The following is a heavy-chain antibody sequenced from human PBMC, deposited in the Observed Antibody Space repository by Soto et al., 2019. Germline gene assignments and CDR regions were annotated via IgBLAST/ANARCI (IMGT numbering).Heavy chain of an antibody. J-gene: IGHJ3*02. V-gene: IGHV4-59*08. CDR3: ASQAAHSYDAFDI. CDR1: GGSISSYY. D-gene: IGHD6-6*01. CDR2: IYYSGST. Sequence: PSETLSLTCTVSGGSISSYYWSWIRQPPGKGLEWIGYIYYSGSTNYNPSLKSRVTISVDTSKNQFSLKLSSVTAADTAVYYCASQAAHSYDAFDIWGQGTMVTVSS.